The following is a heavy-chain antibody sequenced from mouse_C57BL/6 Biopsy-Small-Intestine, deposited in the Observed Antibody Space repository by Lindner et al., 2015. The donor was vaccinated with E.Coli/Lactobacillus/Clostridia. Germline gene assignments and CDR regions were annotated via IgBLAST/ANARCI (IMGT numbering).Heavy chain of an antibody. Sequence: SVKVSCKASGFTFTSYGFSWVRQAPGQGLEWVGWINALNGDTYHAQNLQGRVTMTTDTSTKTAYMELRSLTSDDTATYYCARDLQYNSSVGPYWGQGTLVTVSS. CDR2: INALNGDT. CDR3: ARDLQYNSSVGPY. CDR1: GFTFTSYG. D-gene: IGHD1-3*01. J-gene: IGHJ4*01. V-gene: IGHV1-81*01.